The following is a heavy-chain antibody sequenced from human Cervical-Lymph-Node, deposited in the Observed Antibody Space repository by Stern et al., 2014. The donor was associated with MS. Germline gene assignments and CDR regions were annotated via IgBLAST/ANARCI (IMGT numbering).Heavy chain of an antibody. CDR3: ARVDWAFRRFDP. D-gene: IGHD2-15*01. V-gene: IGHV1-8*01. J-gene: IGHJ5*02. Sequence: MQLVESGAEVKKPGASVKVSCKASGYTFSSFDINWVRQATGQGLEWMGGMNPNSGHTAYAQKFQGRVTMTRNPSISTAYMELSSLRAEDTAIYYCARVDWAFRRFDPWGQGTLVTVSS. CDR2: MNPNSGHT. CDR1: GYTFSSFD.